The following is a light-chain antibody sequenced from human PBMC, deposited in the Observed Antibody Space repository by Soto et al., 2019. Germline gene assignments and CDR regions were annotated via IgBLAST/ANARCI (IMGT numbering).Light chain of an antibody. Sequence: SYELTQPPSVSVSPGQTASITCSGDKLGDKYGCWYQQKPGQSPVLVIYQGYKRPSGIPERFSGSTSGNTATLTISGTQAVDEAEYYCQAWDRSIDVVFGGGTQLTVL. CDR3: QAWDRSIDVV. CDR1: KLGDKY. V-gene: IGLV3-1*01. CDR2: QGY. J-gene: IGLJ2*01.